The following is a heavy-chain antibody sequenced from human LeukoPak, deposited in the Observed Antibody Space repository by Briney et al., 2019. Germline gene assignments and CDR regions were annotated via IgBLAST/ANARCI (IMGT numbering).Heavy chain of an antibody. D-gene: IGHD3-22*01. J-gene: IGHJ3*02. Sequence: ASVKVSCKASGYTFTSHFMHWVRQAPGQGLEWMGIINPRGGSTSYTLKFQGRVTMTRDTSTSTVYMELSSLRSEDTAVYYCARVKSYYYDTSDKDAFDIWGQGTMVTVSS. CDR3: ARVKSYYYDTSDKDAFDI. V-gene: IGHV1-46*01. CDR2: INPRGGST. CDR1: GYTFTSHF.